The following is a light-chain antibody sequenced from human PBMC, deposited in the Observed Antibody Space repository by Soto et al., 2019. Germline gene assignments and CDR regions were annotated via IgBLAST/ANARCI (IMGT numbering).Light chain of an antibody. CDR1: RSDIGAYNF. Sequence: QSVLTQPASVSGSPGQSITISCTGTRSDIGAYNFVSWYQQHPGKAPKLMIYDVSIRPSGVSHRFSGSKSGNTASLTISGLQAEDEADYYCSSYVGSSTLVVFGGGTKLTVL. CDR2: DVS. V-gene: IGLV2-14*01. J-gene: IGLJ2*01. CDR3: SSYVGSSTLVV.